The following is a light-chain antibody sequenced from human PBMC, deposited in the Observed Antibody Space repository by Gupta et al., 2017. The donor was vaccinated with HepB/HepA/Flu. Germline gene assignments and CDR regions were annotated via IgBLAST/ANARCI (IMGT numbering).Light chain of an antibody. J-gene: IGLJ2*01. CDR2: RNN. Sequence: QSVLTQPPSASGTPGQRVTISCSGRSSNIGYNNVYWYQQFPGTAPELLIYRNNQRPSGVPDRFSGSRSGTSASLAISGLRSEDEADYYCATSDDSLSGPGVFGGGTKLTVL. CDR1: SSNIGYNN. V-gene: IGLV1-47*01. CDR3: ATSDDSLSGPGV.